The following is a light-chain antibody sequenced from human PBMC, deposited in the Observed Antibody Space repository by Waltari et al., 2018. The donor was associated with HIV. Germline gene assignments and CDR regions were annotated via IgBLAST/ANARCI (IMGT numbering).Light chain of an antibody. V-gene: IGLV2-14*01. J-gene: IGLJ3*02. Sequence: HSVLTQPASVSGSPGQSITISCSGPTSDLSSLNFVSWYQQSPGRAPKLIIFEVSSRPPGISYRFSGSKSGDTASLTISALRTEDEADYFCSSYSPRGSVVFGGGTKVTVL. CDR1: TSDLSSLNF. CDR3: SSYSPRGSVV. CDR2: EVS.